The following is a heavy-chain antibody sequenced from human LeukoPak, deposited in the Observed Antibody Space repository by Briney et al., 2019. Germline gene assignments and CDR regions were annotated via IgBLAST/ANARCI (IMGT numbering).Heavy chain of an antibody. CDR1: GGSISSYY. J-gene: IGHJ4*02. Sequence: SETLSLTCTVSGGSISSYYWSWIRQPPGKGLEWIGYIYYSGSTNYNPSLKSRVTISVDTSKNQFSLKLSSVTAADTAVYYCARGVGYYDSSGYFHFDYWGQGILVTVSS. V-gene: IGHV4-59*01. CDR3: ARGVGYYDSSGYFHFDY. CDR2: IYYSGST. D-gene: IGHD3-22*01.